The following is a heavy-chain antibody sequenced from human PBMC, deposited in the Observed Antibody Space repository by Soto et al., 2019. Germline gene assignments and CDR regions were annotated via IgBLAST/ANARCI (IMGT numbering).Heavy chain of an antibody. CDR3: AREDIVVVVAAKRYYYYGMDV. V-gene: IGHV1-18*01. Sequence: ASVKISCKASGYTFTSYGISWVRQAPGEGLEWMGWISAYNGNTNYAQKLQGRVTMTTDTSTSTAYMELRSLRSDDTAVYYCAREDIVVVVAAKRYYYYGMDVWSQGTTVTVSS. J-gene: IGHJ6*02. CDR1: GYTFTSYG. CDR2: ISAYNGNT. D-gene: IGHD2-15*01.